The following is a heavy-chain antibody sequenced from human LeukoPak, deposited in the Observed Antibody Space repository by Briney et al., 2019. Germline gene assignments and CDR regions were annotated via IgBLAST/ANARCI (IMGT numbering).Heavy chain of an antibody. D-gene: IGHD1-26*01. CDR3: TKGGIRSGTYFRPFDY. J-gene: IGHJ4*02. CDR2: ISQDGITK. CDR1: GFTFTNYA. V-gene: IGHV3-30-3*01. Sequence: QAGGSLRLSCAASGFTFTNYAVHWVRQAPGKGLEWVAGISQDGITKYYAESVKGRFTISRDNSNNTLYLQMNSLRTEDTAVYFCTKGGIRSGTYFRPFDYWGQGTLVTVSS.